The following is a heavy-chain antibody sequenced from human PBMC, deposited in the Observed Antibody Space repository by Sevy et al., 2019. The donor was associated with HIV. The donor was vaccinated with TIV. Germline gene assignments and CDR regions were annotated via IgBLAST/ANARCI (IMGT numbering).Heavy chain of an antibody. CDR3: ATFMYDYDSSGYKDLDF. CDR1: GYSFPEIP. CDR2: LDHQDGEP. V-gene: IGHV1-24*01. J-gene: IGHJ4*02. Sequence: ASVEVSCKVSGYSFPEIPMHWVRQTPGKRLEWMGGLDHQDGEPIYEQDFQGRVTMNDDKFKDTVYMELGSLRYEDADTYDCATFMYDYDSSGYKDLDFWGQGTLVTVSS. D-gene: IGHD3-22*01.